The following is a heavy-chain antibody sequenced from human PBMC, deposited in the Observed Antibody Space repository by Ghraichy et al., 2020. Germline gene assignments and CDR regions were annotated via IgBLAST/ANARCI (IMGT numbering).Heavy chain of an antibody. D-gene: IGHD5-12*01. CDR3: ARYQVVAVHGRAYYFDY. CDR2: IYYSGST. V-gene: IGHV4-59*01. Sequence: GSLRLSCTVSGGSISSYYWSWIRQPPGKGLEWIGYIYYSGSTNYNPSLKSRVTISVDTSKNQFSLKLSSVTAADTAVYYCARYQVVAVHGRAYYFDYWGQGTLVTVSS. CDR1: GGSISSYY. J-gene: IGHJ4*02.